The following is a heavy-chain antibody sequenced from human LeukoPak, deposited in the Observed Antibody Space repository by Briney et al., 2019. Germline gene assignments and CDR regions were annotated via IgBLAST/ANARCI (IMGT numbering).Heavy chain of an antibody. V-gene: IGHV6-1*01. D-gene: IGHD1-26*01. J-gene: IGHJ4*02. CDR3: ARAEVPEVGATGFDY. Sequence: SQTLSLTCAISGDSVSSNSAAWNWIRQSPSRGLEWLGRTYYRSKWYNDYAVSVKGRITINPDTSKNQFSLQLNSVTPEDTAVYYCARAEVPEVGATGFDYWGQGTLVTVSS. CDR1: GDSVSSNSAA. CDR2: TYYRSKWYN.